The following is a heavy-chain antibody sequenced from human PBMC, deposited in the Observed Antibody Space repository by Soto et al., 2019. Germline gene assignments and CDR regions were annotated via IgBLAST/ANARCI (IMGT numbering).Heavy chain of an antibody. Sequence: PSETLSLTCAVYGGSFSGYYWSWIRQPPGKGLEWIGEINHSGCNNYNPSLKSRVTISVDTSKNQFSLNLSSVTAADTAVYYCARGARIQLWFYDYWGQATLVTLSS. V-gene: IGHV4-34*01. J-gene: IGHJ4*02. CDR1: GGSFSGYY. CDR3: ARGARIQLWFYDY. CDR2: INHSGCN. D-gene: IGHD5-18*01.